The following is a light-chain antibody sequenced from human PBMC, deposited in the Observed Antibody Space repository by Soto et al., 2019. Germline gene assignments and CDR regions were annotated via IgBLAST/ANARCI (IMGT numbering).Light chain of an antibody. CDR2: GAS. Sequence: EIVLPQSPGTLALSPGERATLSCRASQSVISSYLAWYQQKPGQAHRLLIYGASSRATGIPDRFSGSGSGTDFTLTISRLEPEDFSVYYCQQYGSSPLYTFGQGTKLEIK. CDR3: QQYGSSPLYT. V-gene: IGKV3-20*01. J-gene: IGKJ2*01. CDR1: QSVISSY.